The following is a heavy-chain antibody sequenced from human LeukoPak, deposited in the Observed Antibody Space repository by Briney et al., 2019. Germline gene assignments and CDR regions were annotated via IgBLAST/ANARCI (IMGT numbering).Heavy chain of an antibody. D-gene: IGHD2-21*02. V-gene: IGHV3-53*04. J-gene: IGHJ3*02. CDR2: IYSGGST. Sequence: GGSLRRSCAAPGFTVSSNYMSWIRQAPGKGLEWVSVIYSGGSTYYADSVKGRFTISRHNSKNTLYLQMNSLRAEDTAVYYCATEYCGGDCSDAFDIWGQGTMVTVSS. CDR1: GFTVSSNY. CDR3: ATEYCGGDCSDAFDI.